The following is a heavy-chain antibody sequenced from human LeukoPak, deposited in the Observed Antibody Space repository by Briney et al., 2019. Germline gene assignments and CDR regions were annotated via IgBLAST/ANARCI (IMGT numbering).Heavy chain of an antibody. CDR3: AKVTYGSSWYYFDY. Sequence: PGGSLRLSCAASGFTFDDYAMHWVRQAPGKGLEWVSGISWNSGSIGYADSVKGRFTISRDNAKNSLYLQMNSLRAEDTAVYYCAKVTYGSSWYYFDYWGQGTLVTVSS. V-gene: IGHV3-9*01. CDR2: ISWNSGSI. J-gene: IGHJ4*02. CDR1: GFTFDDYA. D-gene: IGHD6-13*01.